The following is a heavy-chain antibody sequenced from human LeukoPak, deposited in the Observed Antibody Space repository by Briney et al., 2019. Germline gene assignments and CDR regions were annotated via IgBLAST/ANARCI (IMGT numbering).Heavy chain of an antibody. CDR1: GFTFSEHS. J-gene: IGHJ5*02. V-gene: IGHV3-23*05. Sequence: PGGSLRLSCAASGFTFSEHSMSWVRQAPGKGLERVSTIKRDGSNTYYTDSVEGRFTISRDNSKNTLYLEMNTLRAEDTGVYYCAKGGYASCFDPWGQGTQVTVSS. CDR3: AKGGYASCFDP. D-gene: IGHD2-15*01. CDR2: IKRDGSNT.